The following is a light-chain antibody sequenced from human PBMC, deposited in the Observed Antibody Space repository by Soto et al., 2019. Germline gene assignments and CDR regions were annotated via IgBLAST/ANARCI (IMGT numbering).Light chain of an antibody. V-gene: IGLV1-44*01. CDR1: SSNIGSNT. CDR3: PAWDDSLNGDVV. Sequence: QAVVTQPPSASGTPGQRVTISCSGSSSNIGSNTVNWYQQLPGTAPKLLIYSNNQRPSGVPDRFSGSKSGTSASLAISGLQSEDEADYYCPAWDDSLNGDVVFGGGTKVTVL. CDR2: SNN. J-gene: IGLJ2*01.